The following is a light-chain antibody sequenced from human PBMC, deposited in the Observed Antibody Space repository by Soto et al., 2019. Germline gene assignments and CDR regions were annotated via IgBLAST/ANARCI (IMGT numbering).Light chain of an antibody. J-gene: IGKJ1*01. CDR2: DAS. V-gene: IGKV1-5*01. CDR1: ESIRTW. Sequence: DIQMTQSPSTLSASIGDRVTITCRASESIRTWLAWYQHKPGKAPKFLIYDASSLESGVPSRFSGSGSGTEFTLTISSLQPEDFATYYCQQSYSSPPTFGQGTKVDIK. CDR3: QQSYSSPPT.